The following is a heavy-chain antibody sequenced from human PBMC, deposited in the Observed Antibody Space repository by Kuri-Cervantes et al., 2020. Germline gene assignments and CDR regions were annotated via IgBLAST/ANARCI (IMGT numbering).Heavy chain of an antibody. J-gene: IGHJ6*02. CDR3: ARGLSDYDHYYYYGMDV. CDR1: GYTFTSYG. CDR2: ISAYDGNT. V-gene: IGHV1-18*01. Sequence: ASVKVSCKASGYTFTSYGISWVRQAPGQGLEWMGWISAYDGNTNYAQKLQGRVTMTTDTSTSTAYMELRSLRSDDTAVYYCARGLSDYDHYYYYGMDVWGQGTTVTVSS. D-gene: IGHD5-12*01.